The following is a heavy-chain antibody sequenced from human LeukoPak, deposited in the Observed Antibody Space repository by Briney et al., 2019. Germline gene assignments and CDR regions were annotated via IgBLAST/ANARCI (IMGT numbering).Heavy chain of an antibody. CDR1: GYTFTDYY. CDR3: ARDKPPEMARNAFDI. Sequence: ASVKVSCKASGYTFTDYYIHWVRQAPGQGLEWMGGIIPIFGTANYAQKFQGRVTITTDESTSTAYMELSSLRSEDTAVYYCARDKPPEMARNAFDIWGQGTMVTVSS. J-gene: IGHJ3*02. D-gene: IGHD5-24*01. CDR2: IIPIFGTA. V-gene: IGHV1-69*05.